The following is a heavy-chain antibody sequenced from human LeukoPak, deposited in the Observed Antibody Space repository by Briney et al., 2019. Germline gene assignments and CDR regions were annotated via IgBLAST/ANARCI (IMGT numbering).Heavy chain of an antibody. CDR1: GGSISSSSYY. V-gene: IGHV4-61*02. CDR2: IYTSRST. D-gene: IGHD3-3*01. J-gene: IGHJ5*02. Sequence: SETLSLTCTVSGGSISSSSYYWGWIRQPPGKGLEWIGRIYTSRSTNYNPSLKSRVTISVDTSKNQFSLKLSSVTAADTAVYYCAREEWFNWFDPWGQGTLVTVSS. CDR3: AREEWFNWFDP.